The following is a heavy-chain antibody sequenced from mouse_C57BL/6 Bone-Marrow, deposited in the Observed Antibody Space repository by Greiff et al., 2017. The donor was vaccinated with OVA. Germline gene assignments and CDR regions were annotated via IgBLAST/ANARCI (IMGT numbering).Heavy chain of an antibody. Sequence: QVQLKESGPELVKPGASVKLSCKASGYTFTSYDINWVQPRPGQGLEWIGWIYPSDGSTKYNEKIKGKATLTVDTASSTEYMELHSLTSEDSAVDFCARRDPTSTGFAYWGQGTLVTVSA. CDR2: IYPSDGST. CDR3: ARRDPTSTGFAY. J-gene: IGHJ3*01. V-gene: IGHV1-85*01. D-gene: IGHD6-1*01. CDR1: GYTFTSYD.